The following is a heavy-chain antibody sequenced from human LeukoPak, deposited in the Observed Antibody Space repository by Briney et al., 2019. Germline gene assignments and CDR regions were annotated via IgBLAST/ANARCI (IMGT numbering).Heavy chain of an antibody. J-gene: IGHJ4*02. D-gene: IGHD3-22*01. V-gene: IGHV3-23*01. CDR2: ISGSGGST. CDR3: ANTPTNYYDSSGYYYVEA. Sequence: GGTLRLSCAASGFTFSSYGMSWVRQAPGKGLEWVSAISGSGGSTYYADSVKGRFTISRDNSKNTLYLQMNSLRAEDTAVYYCANTPTNYYDSSGYYYVEAWGQGTLVAVSS. CDR1: GFTFSSYG.